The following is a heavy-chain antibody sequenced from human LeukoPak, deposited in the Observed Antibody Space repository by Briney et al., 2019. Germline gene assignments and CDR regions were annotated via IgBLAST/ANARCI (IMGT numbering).Heavy chain of an antibody. CDR2: IFYSGGT. Sequence: SETLSLTCTVSGGSLNTPNYYWGWIRQTPGKGLEWIGNIFYSGGTYYSPSLTSRVTISLDTSRNQFSLRLNSVTAADTAVYYCARVTGRYSWVDPWGQGTLVTVSS. CDR3: ARVTGRYSWVDP. V-gene: IGHV4-39*07. CDR1: GGSLNTPNYY. D-gene: IGHD1-14*01. J-gene: IGHJ5*02.